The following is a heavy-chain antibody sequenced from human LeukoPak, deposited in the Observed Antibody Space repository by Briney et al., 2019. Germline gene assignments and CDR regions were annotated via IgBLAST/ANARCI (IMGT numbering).Heavy chain of an antibody. J-gene: IGHJ6*02. CDR2: ISAYNGDT. Sequence: ASVKVSCKASGYTFTSYGISWVRQAPGQGLEWMGWISAYNGDTNYAQKLQGRVTMTTDTSTSTAYMELRSLRSDDTAVYYCARDRANYYGSGSYYNEGYYYYGMDVWGQGTTGTVSS. D-gene: IGHD3-10*01. CDR3: ARDRANYYGSGSYYNEGYYYYGMDV. V-gene: IGHV1-18*01. CDR1: GYTFTSYG.